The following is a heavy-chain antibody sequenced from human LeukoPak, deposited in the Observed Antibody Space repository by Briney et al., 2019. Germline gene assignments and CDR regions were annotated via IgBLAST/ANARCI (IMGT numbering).Heavy chain of an antibody. CDR2: IYYSGST. Sequence: SETLSLTCTVSGGSISSYYWSWIRQPAGKGLEWIGSIYYSGSTNYNPSLKSRVTISMDKSKNQLSLKLNFVTAADTAVYYCARDRGGYTYSHDYWGQGTLVTVSS. CDR1: GGSISSYY. D-gene: IGHD5-18*01. V-gene: IGHV4-4*07. CDR3: ARDRGGYTYSHDY. J-gene: IGHJ4*02.